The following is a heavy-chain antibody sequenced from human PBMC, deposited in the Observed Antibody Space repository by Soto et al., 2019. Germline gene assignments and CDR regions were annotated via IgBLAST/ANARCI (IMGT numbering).Heavy chain of an antibody. D-gene: IGHD3-22*01. J-gene: IGHJ3*02. Sequence: QVQLVQSGAEVKKPGSSVNVSCKASGGTFSSYAISWVRQSPGQGLEWMGGIIPIFGTANYAQNVQGRVTITADKSTSTAYMELSILRSEDTAVYYCARVKSDSSGYHDAFDIWGQGTIVNGSS. CDR1: GGTFSSYA. CDR2: IIPIFGTA. CDR3: ARVKSDSSGYHDAFDI. V-gene: IGHV1-69*06.